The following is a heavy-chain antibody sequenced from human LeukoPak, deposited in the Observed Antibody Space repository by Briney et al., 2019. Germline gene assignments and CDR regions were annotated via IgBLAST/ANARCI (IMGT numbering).Heavy chain of an antibody. J-gene: IGHJ4*02. CDR3: ARAESRQSYSGTYGY. V-gene: IGHV4-39*01. Sequence: SETLSLTCSVYGDSISSSSDYWAWIRQPPGKGLEWIGSIYYSGSTYYNPSLKSRVTISVDTSKNQFSLKLSSVTAADTAVYYCARAESRQSYSGTYGYWGQGTLVTVSS. D-gene: IGHD1-26*01. CDR2: IYYSGST. CDR1: GDSISSSSDY.